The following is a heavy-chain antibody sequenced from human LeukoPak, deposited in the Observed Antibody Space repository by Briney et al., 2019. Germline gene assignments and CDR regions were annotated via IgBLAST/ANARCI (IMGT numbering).Heavy chain of an antibody. Sequence: SETLSLTCTVSGGSISSSSYYWGWIRQPPGKGLEWIGSIYYSGSTYYNPSLKSRVTISVDTSKNQFSLKLNSVTAADTAVYYCAREGLVFDPWGQGTLVTVSS. J-gene: IGHJ5*02. CDR2: IYYSGST. V-gene: IGHV4-39*07. CDR1: GGSISSSSYY. D-gene: IGHD3-16*01. CDR3: AREGLVFDP.